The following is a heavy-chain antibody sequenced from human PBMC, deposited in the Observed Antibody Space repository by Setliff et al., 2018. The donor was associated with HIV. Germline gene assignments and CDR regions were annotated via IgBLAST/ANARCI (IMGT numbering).Heavy chain of an antibody. CDR1: GYTFTSYY. CDR2: INPSDGST. V-gene: IGHV1-46*01. D-gene: IGHD2-8*01. CDR3: ATKLYCTNGVCLDAFDI. J-gene: IGHJ3*02. Sequence: ASVKVSCKASGYTFTSYYMHWVRQAPGQGLEWMGIINPSDGSTSYAQKFQGRVTMTRDTSTSTVYMELSSLRSDDTAVYYCATKLYCTNGVCLDAFDIWGQGTMVTVSS.